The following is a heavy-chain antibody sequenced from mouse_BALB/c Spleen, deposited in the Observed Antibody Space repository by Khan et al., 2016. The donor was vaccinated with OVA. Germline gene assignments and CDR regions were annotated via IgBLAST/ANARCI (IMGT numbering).Heavy chain of an antibody. CDR2: ISSTDST. CDR3: ARSLYYSYGYALDC. CDR1: GYAITSDYA. V-gene: IGHV3-2*02. Sequence: EVQLVESGPGLVKPSQSLSLTCTVTGYAITSDYAWNWIRQFPGNKLEWMGYISSTDSTSYNPSLKSRISITRDTSKNQFFLQLKSVTTEDTATYYCARSLYYSYGYALDCWGRGTSVTVSS. J-gene: IGHJ4*01. D-gene: IGHD2-12*01.